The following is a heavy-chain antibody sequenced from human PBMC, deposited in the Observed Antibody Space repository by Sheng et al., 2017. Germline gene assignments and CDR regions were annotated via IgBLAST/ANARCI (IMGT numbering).Heavy chain of an antibody. Sequence: QVRLVQSGAEMKKPGASVKVSCAASGFTFSGFQCIGCDRPLDKGLSGWDRINPNSGDTKYAQNYQDRLSLTWDASINTAYMQLKRLTSDDTAMYFCARYRHY. J-gene: IGHJ4*01. CDR1: GFTFSGF. D-gene: IGHD3-16*02. CDR2: INPNSGDT. V-gene: IGHV1-2*06. CDR3: ARYRHY.